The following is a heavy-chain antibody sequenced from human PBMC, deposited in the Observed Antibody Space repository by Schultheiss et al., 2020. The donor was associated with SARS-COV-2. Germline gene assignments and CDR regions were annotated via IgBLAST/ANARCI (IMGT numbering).Heavy chain of an antibody. CDR2: ISYDGSNK. CDR3: ARSSGWRAFDI. V-gene: IGHV3-30*03. CDR1: GFTFSSFG. Sequence: GGSLRLSCAASGFTFSSFGMHWVRQAPGKGLEWVAVISYDGSNKYYADSVKGRFTISRDNSKNTLYLQMNNLRAEDTAVYYCARSSGWRAFDIWGQGTMVTVSS. D-gene: IGHD6-19*01. J-gene: IGHJ3*02.